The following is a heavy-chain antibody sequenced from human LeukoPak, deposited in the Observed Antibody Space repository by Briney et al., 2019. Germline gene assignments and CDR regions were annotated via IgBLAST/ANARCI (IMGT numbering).Heavy chain of an antibody. V-gene: IGHV4-59*08. D-gene: IGHD6-13*01. CDR1: SGSISSYY. Sequence: PSETLSLTCTVSSGSISSYYWSWIRQSPGKGLEWIGYIFYIGSTNYNPSLKSRVTISVDTSKNQFSLKLSSVTAADTAVYYCARGAIAAAVLDYWGQGTLVTVSS. CDR3: ARGAIAAAVLDY. CDR2: IFYIGST. J-gene: IGHJ4*02.